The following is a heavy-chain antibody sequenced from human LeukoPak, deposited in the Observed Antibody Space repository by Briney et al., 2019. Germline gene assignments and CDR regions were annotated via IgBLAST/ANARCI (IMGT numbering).Heavy chain of an antibody. Sequence: GGSLRLSSAASGFTFSSDWMNWVRQAPGKGLEWVANINQDASEKYYVDSVKGRFTISRDNAKNSLYLQMNSLAAEDTAVYFCARDPDQLLADNFHYSGQGTLVTVSS. J-gene: IGHJ4*02. V-gene: IGHV3-7*01. CDR2: INQDASEK. D-gene: IGHD1-7*01. CDR1: GFTFSSDW. CDR3: ARDPDQLLADNFHY.